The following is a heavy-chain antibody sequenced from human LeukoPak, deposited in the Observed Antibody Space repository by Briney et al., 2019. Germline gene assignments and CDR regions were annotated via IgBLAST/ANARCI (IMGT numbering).Heavy chain of an antibody. Sequence: GASVKVSCKASGYTFTSYDINWVRQATGQGLEWMGWMNPNSGNTGYAQKFQGRVTITRNTSISTAYTELSSLRSEDTAVYYCARVTPSVAGLDYWGQGTLVTVSS. J-gene: IGHJ4*02. CDR1: GYTFTSYD. D-gene: IGHD6-19*01. CDR2: MNPNSGNT. V-gene: IGHV1-8*03. CDR3: ARVTPSVAGLDY.